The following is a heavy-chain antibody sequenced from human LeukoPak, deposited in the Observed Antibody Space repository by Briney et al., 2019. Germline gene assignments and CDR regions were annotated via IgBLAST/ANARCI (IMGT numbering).Heavy chain of an antibody. J-gene: IGHJ4*02. Sequence: SETLSLTCTVSGVSISNYYWSWIRQPPGKGLEWIGYIYYSGSINYNPSLKSRVTISVDTSKNQFSLKLTSVTAADTAVYYCARGERLGLGYWGQGTLVTVSS. CDR2: IYYSGSI. V-gene: IGHV4-59*01. CDR3: ARGERLGLGY. CDR1: GVSISNYY. D-gene: IGHD1-26*01.